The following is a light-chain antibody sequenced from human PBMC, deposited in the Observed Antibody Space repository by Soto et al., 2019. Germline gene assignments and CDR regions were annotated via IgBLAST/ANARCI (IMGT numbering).Light chain of an antibody. CDR2: GAS. V-gene: IGKV3-20*01. CDR3: QQYDSSLPYT. Sequence: EIVLTQSPGTLSLSPGDRATLSCEASQSVNNNYLAWYQHKPGQAPRLLIYGASSRATGIPDRFSGSGSGTHFTLTITRLEPYYFAVYYCQQYDSSLPYTFGGGTKVEIK. J-gene: IGKJ4*01. CDR1: QSVNNNY.